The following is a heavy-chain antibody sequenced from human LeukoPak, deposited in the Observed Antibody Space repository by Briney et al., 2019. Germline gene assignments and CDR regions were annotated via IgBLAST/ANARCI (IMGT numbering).Heavy chain of an antibody. J-gene: IGHJ4*02. D-gene: IGHD6-13*01. CDR3: TSLSGRRAAAGPLYFDY. CDR2: IRSKAYGGTT. CDR1: GFTFSSYS. V-gene: IGHV3-49*04. Sequence: GGSLGLSCAASGFTFSSYSMNWVRQAPGKGLEWVGFIRSKAYGGTTEYAASVKGRFTISRDDSKSIAYLQMNSLKTEDTAVYYCTSLSGRRAAAGPLYFDYWGQGTLVTVSS.